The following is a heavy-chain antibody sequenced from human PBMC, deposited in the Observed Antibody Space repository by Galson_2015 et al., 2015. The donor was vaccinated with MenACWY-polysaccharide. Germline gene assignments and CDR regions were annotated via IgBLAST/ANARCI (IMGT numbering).Heavy chain of an antibody. V-gene: IGHV4-31*03. CDR1: GDSITSAGYY. Sequence: TLSLTCSVSGDSITSAGYYWIWIRQHPETGLEWIGYILNNGRPKSNPSLRSRVTVSSDTSRNQFSLTLTSVTAADTATYYCAGIPSTMSSFGWFDPWGQGILVTVSS. D-gene: IGHD3-3*01. J-gene: IGHJ5*02. CDR3: AGIPSTMSSFGWFDP. CDR2: ILNNGRP.